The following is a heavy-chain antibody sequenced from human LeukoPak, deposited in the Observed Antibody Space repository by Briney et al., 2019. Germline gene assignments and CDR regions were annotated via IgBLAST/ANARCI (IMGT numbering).Heavy chain of an antibody. CDR3: ARHISGWDHYYFDY. D-gene: IGHD6-19*01. J-gene: IGHJ4*02. V-gene: IGHV4-39*01. CDR2: IYYSGST. Sequence: PSETLSLTCTVSGGSINSRIYYWGWIRQPPGKGLEWIGSIYYSGSTYYNPSLKSRVTISVDTSKNQFSLKLSSVTAADTAVYYCARHISGWDHYYFDYWGQGTLVTVSS. CDR1: GGSINSRIYY.